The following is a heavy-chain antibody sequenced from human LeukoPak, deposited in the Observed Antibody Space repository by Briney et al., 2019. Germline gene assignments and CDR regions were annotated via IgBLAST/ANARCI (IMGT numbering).Heavy chain of an antibody. CDR3: ARGLQSHYYYYYYMDV. V-gene: IGHV4-39*01. D-gene: IGHD4-11*01. CDR1: GGSISSSSYY. J-gene: IGHJ6*03. Sequence: SETLSLTCTVSGGSISSSSYYWGWIRQRPGTGLECIGSIYYSGSTYYNPSLKSRVTIAVDTSKNQFSLKLSSVTAADTAVYYCARGLQSHYYYYYYMDVWGKGTTVTVSS. CDR2: IYYSGST.